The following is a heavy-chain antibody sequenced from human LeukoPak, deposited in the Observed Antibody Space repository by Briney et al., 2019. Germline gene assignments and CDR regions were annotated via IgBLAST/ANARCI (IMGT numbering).Heavy chain of an antibody. CDR3: ASGGDYAGVAALFRH. CDR2: LSIRNIII. Sequence: GGSLRLSCEASGFNFSASYMAWIRLTPGKRLEWVSYLSIRNIIINYADSVRGRFIISRDDTKKSLYLQMNNLRIEDTAIYHCASGGDYAGVAALFRHWGQGSLVTVSS. CDR1: GFNFSASY. V-gene: IGHV3-11*01. J-gene: IGHJ4*02. D-gene: IGHD4-17*01.